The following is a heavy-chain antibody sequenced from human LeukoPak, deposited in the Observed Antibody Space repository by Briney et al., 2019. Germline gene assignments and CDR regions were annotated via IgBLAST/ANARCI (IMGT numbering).Heavy chain of an antibody. Sequence: ASVKVSCKASGYTFTGYYVHWVRQAPGQGLEWMGWINSHSGGTDYAHKFQGRATMTRDTSISTAYMELSRLKSDDTAVYYCARYTITAAGSPFDYWGQGTLVTVSS. CDR1: GYTFTGYY. CDR3: ARYTITAAGSPFDY. CDR2: INSHSGGT. J-gene: IGHJ4*02. V-gene: IGHV1-2*02. D-gene: IGHD6-13*01.